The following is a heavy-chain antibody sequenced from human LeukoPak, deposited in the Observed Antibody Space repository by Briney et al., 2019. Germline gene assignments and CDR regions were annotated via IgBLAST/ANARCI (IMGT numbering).Heavy chain of an antibody. CDR1: GGSFSGYY. V-gene: IGHV4-34*01. D-gene: IGHD4-17*01. J-gene: IGHJ3*02. Sequence: SETLSLTCAVYGGSFSGYYWSWIRQPPGKGLEWIGEINHSGSTNYNPSLKSRVTISVDTSKNQFSLKLSSVTAADTAVYFCARDPHYGDILNDPFDIWGQGTMVTVSS. CDR3: ARDPHYGDILNDPFDI. CDR2: INHSGST.